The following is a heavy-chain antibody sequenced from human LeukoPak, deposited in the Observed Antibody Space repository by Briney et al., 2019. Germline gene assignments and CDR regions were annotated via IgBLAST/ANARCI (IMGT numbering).Heavy chain of an antibody. Sequence: PSETLPLTCAVHGGSFSGYYWSWIRQPPGKGLEWIGEINHSGSTNYNPSLKSRVTISVDTSKNQFSLTLSSVTAADTALYFCARRRYYDSSGYLEWGQGTLVTVSS. D-gene: IGHD3-22*01. J-gene: IGHJ1*01. CDR3: ARRRYYDSSGYLE. CDR2: INHSGST. V-gene: IGHV4-34*01. CDR1: GGSFSGYY.